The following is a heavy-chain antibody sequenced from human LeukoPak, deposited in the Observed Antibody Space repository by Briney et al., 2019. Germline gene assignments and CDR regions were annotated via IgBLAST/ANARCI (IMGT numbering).Heavy chain of an antibody. V-gene: IGHV1-18*01. CDR1: GYTFTSYG. J-gene: IGHJ5*02. Sequence: ASVKVSCKASGYTFTSYGISWVRQAPGQGLEWMGWISAYNGNTNYAQKLQGRATMTTDTSTSTAYMELRSLRSDDTAVYYCARDPVPYCTNGVCQNWFDPWGQGTLVTVSS. D-gene: IGHD2-8*01. CDR3: ARDPVPYCTNGVCQNWFDP. CDR2: ISAYNGNT.